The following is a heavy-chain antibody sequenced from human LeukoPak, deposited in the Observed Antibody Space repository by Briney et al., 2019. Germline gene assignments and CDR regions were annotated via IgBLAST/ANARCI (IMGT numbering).Heavy chain of an antibody. CDR3: ARYPTTVVTYFDY. Sequence: GESLKISCKSSGSSFTSYWIGWVRQMPGKGLEWMGIIYPGDSDTRYSPSFQGQVTISADKSISTAYLQWSSLKASDTDMYYCARYPTTVVTYFDYWGQGTLVTVSS. CDR1: GSSFTSYW. J-gene: IGHJ4*02. D-gene: IGHD4-23*01. CDR2: IYPGDSDT. V-gene: IGHV5-51*01.